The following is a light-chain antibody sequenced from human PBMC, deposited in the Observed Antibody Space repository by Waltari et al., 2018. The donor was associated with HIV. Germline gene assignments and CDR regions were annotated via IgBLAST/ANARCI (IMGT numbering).Light chain of an antibody. CDR3: LLSYTGAWV. V-gene: IGLV7-46*01. Sequence: QAVVTQEPSLTVSPGGTVTLTCGSNTGPVTSGHYPYWFQQKTGQAPRTLIYHTTNRHFWTPARFSGSLLGGKAALTLSGAQPEDEAEYYCLLSYTGAWVFGGGTKLTVL. J-gene: IGLJ3*02. CDR1: TGPVTSGHY. CDR2: HTT.